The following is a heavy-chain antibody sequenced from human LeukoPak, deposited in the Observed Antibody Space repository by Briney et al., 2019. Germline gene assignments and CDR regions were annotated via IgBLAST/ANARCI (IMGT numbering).Heavy chain of an antibody. D-gene: IGHD2-8*01. V-gene: IGHV4-59*01. Sequence: SETLSLTCTVSGGSISSYYWSCTRQPPGKGLEWTGYIYYSRSTNYNPSLKSRFTISVDTSKNQFSLKLSSVTAADTAVYYCARGMLHVDYWGQGTLVTVSS. CDR3: ARGMLHVDY. J-gene: IGHJ4*02. CDR2: IYYSRST. CDR1: GGSISSYY.